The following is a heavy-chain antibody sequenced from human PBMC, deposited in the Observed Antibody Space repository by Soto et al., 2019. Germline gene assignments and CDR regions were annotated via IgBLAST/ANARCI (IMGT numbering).Heavy chain of an antibody. CDR1: GLTFSSYG. Sequence: EGSLRLSCAASGLTFSSYGMHWVLQAPGNGLEWVAVISYDGSNKYYADSVKGRFTISRDNSKNTLYLQMNSLRAEDTAVYYCAREGGSLKGTYYYYGMDVWGQGTTVPVYS. CDR2: ISYDGSNK. V-gene: IGHV3-30*03. J-gene: IGHJ6*02. D-gene: IGHD1-26*01. CDR3: AREGGSLKGTYYYYGMDV.